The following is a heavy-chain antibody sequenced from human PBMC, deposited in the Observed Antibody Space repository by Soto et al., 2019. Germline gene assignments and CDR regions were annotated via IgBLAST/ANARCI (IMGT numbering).Heavy chain of an antibody. J-gene: IGHJ6*02. D-gene: IGHD3-10*01. CDR2: IFYSGST. CDR3: ARVSRGSNYYYGMDV. CDR1: GGSVSSGGSY. V-gene: IGHV4-61*08. Sequence: PSETLSLTCTVSGGSVSSGGSYWSWIRQPPGKVLEWIGYIFYSGSTNYNPSLKSRVTISVDTSRNQFPLNLISVTAADTAVYYCARVSRGSNYYYGMDVWGQGTTVTVSS.